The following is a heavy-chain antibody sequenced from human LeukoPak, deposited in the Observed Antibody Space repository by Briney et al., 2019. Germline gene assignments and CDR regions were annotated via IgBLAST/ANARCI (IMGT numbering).Heavy chain of an antibody. Sequence: ASLKVSCKASGYTFTGYYMPCVRQAPGQGLEWMGRINPNSGGTNNAQKFQGRVTMTRETSISTAYMELSRLRSDDTAVYYCARIYYFDSSGLAHDYYYYMDVWGKGTTVTVSS. CDR1: GYTFTGYY. CDR2: INPNSGGT. D-gene: IGHD3-22*01. J-gene: IGHJ6*03. CDR3: ARIYYFDSSGLAHDYYYYMDV. V-gene: IGHV1-2*06.